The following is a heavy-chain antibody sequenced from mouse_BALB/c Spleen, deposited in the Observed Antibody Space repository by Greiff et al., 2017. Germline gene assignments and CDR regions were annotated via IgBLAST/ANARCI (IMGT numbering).Heavy chain of an antibody. D-gene: IGHD1-1*01. V-gene: IGHV5-9-4*01. CDR2: ISSGGSYT. CDR3: ATVVDYYAMDY. CDR1: GFTFSSYA. Sequence: EVQVVESGGGLVKPGGSLKLSCAASGFTFSSYAMSWVRQSPEKRLEWVAEISSGGSYTYYPDTVTGRFTISRDNAKNTLYLEMSSLRSEDTAMYYCATVVDYYAMDYWGQGTSVTVSS. J-gene: IGHJ4*01.